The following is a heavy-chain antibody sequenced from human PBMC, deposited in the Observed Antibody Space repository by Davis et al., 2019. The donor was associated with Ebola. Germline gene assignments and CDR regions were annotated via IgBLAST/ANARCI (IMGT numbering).Heavy chain of an antibody. J-gene: IGHJ6*04. CDR1: GYTFTSYA. V-gene: IGHV1-3*01. CDR2: INAGNGNT. D-gene: IGHD6-6*01. Sequence: ASVKVSCKASGYTFTSYAMHWVRQAPGQRLEWMGWINAGNGNTKYSQKFQGRVTITRDTSASTAYMELSSLRSDDTAVYYCARDKKYSSYYYYYGMDVWGKGTTVTVSS. CDR3: ARDKKYSSYYYYYGMDV.